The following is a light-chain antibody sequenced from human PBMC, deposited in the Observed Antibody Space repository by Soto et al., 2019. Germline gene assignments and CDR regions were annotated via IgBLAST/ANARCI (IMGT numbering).Light chain of an antibody. J-gene: IGLJ1*01. CDR3: CSYAGSSTYV. CDR1: SSDVGTYNL. V-gene: IGLV2-23*01. CDR2: EDD. Sequence: QSALTQPASVSGSPGQSITISCTGTSSDVGTYNLVSWYQQRPGKAPTLMIFEDDQRPSGVSFRFSGSKSGNTASLTFSGLQAEDEADYYCCSYAGSSTYVFGTGTKLTVL.